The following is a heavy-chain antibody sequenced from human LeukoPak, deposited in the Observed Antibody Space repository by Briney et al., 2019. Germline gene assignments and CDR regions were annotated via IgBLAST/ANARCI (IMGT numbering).Heavy chain of an antibody. V-gene: IGHV3-30*02. CDR2: IRYDGSNK. J-gene: IGHJ4*02. Sequence: PGGSLRLSCAGSGFTFSSYGMHWVRQAPGKGLEWVAFIRYDGSNKYYADSVKGRFTISRDNSKNTLYLQMNSLRAEDTAVYYCAKDRVTMVRGVMGVFDYWGQGTLVTVSS. CDR1: GFTFSSYG. CDR3: AKDRVTMVRGVMGVFDY. D-gene: IGHD3-10*01.